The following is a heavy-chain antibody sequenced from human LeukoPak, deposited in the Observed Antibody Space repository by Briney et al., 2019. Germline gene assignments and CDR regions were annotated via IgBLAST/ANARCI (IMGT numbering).Heavy chain of an antibody. J-gene: IGHJ4*02. CDR3: ARPAVAGTFDY. CDR2: IYYSGTT. D-gene: IGHD6-19*01. V-gene: IGHV4-31*03. CDR1: GGSIGRSGYY. Sequence: SETLSLTCTVSGGSIGRSGYYWSWIRQHPGRGLEWIGFIYYSGTTYYNPSLKSRVTISVDTSKNQFSLKLSSVTAADTAVYYCARPAVAGTFDYWGQGTLVTVSS.